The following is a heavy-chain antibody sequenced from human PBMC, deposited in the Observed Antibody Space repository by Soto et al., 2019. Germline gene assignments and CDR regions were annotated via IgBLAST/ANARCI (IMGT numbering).Heavy chain of an antibody. J-gene: IGHJ6*03. CDR1: DYTFTSYG. Sequence: ASVKASCKASDYTFTSYGISLVRQAPGQGLEWMGWISAYNGNTNYAQKLQGRVTMTTDTSTSTAYMELRSLRSDDTAVYYCARLEFITMVRGVSYYMDVWGKGTTVTVSS. CDR3: ARLEFITMVRGVSYYMDV. D-gene: IGHD3-10*01. V-gene: IGHV1-18*01. CDR2: ISAYNGNT.